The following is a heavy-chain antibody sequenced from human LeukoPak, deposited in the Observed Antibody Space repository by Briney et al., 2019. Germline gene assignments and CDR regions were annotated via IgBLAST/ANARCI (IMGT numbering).Heavy chain of an antibody. Sequence: SVKVSCKASGGTFSSYAISWVRQAPGQGLEWMGGIIPIFGTANYAQKFQGRVTINADESTSTAYMELSSLRSEDTAVYYCARDGSYYDFWSGYYRTPLYYYYYYMDVWGKGTTVTVSS. CDR1: GGTFSSYA. V-gene: IGHV1-69*13. J-gene: IGHJ6*03. CDR2: IIPIFGTA. D-gene: IGHD3-3*01. CDR3: ARDGSYYDFWSGYYRTPLYYYYYYMDV.